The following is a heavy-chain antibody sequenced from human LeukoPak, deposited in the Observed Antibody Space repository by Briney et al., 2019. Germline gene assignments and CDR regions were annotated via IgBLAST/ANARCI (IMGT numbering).Heavy chain of an antibody. Sequence: GGSLRLSCAASGFTFSSYAIHWVRQAPGKGLEWLGHMSDDGSEKHYVDSVRGRFTISRDPSKNTLYLEMTSLRTEDTAVYYCAREADSGYYRTVDYWGQGTMVTV. D-gene: IGHD2-15*01. V-gene: IGHV3-30-3*01. J-gene: IGHJ4*02. CDR1: GFTFSSYA. CDR2: MSDDGSEK. CDR3: AREADSGYYRTVDY.